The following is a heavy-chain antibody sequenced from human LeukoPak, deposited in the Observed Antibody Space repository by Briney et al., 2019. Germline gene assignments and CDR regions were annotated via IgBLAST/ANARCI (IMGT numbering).Heavy chain of an antibody. CDR1: GFTFNSYW. J-gene: IGHJ4*02. V-gene: IGHV3-7*03. CDR2: MKQDGSEK. CDR3: LRGMSN. Sequence: GGSLRLSCAASGFTFNSYWMHWVRQAPGKGLDWVANMKQDGSEKYYVDSVKGRFTISRDNAKNSLYLQMNSLTAEDTAVYYCLRGMSNWGQGTLVTVSS.